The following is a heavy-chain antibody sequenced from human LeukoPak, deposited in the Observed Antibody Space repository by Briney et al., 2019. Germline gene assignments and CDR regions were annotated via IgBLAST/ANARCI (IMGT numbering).Heavy chain of an antibody. J-gene: IGHJ2*01. CDR3: ARDPNYGDYLADWYFDL. Sequence: PSETLSLTCTVSGGPISSYYWSWIRQPAGKGLEWIGRIYTSGSTNYNPSLKSRVTMSVDTSKNQFSLKLSSVTAADTAVYYCARDPNYGDYLADWYFDLWGRGTLVTVSS. V-gene: IGHV4-4*07. CDR1: GGPISSYY. D-gene: IGHD4-17*01. CDR2: IYTSGST.